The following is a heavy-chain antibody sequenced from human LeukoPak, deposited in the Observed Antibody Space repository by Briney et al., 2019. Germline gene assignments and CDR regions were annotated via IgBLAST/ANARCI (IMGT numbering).Heavy chain of an antibody. V-gene: IGHV4-59*08. CDR2: IYYSGST. D-gene: IGHD6-19*01. CDR3: ATTENSSGWFGY. CDR1: GGSISSYC. J-gene: IGHJ4*02. Sequence: PSETLSLTCTVSGGSISSYCWSWIRQPPGKGLEWIGYIYYSGSTNYNPSLKSRVTISVDTSKNQFSLKLSSVTAADTAVYYCATTENSSGWFGYWGQGTLVTVSS.